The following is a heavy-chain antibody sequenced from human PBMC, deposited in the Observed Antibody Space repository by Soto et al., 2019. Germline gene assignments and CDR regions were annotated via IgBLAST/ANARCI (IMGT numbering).Heavy chain of an antibody. CDR2: ITESGAVT. CDR3: AKAPLAFDI. J-gene: IGHJ3*02. Sequence: VQLLESGGGLVQPGESRRLSCEVSGFSVTESVISWVRQAPGKGLEWVSSITESGAVTYYADSVKGRVTISRDTSKDTVFLQINNLRVEDTAVYYGAKAPLAFDIWGQGTLVTVSS. V-gene: IGHV3-23*01. CDR1: GFSVTESV.